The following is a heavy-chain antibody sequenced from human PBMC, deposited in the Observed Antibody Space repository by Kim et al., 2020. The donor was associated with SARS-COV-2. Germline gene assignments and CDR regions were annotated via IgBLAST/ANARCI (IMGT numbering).Heavy chain of an antibody. D-gene: IGHD6-13*01. V-gene: IGHV3-9*01. CDR3: AKDIGRSNRKDYFYYGQDV. CDR2: ISWNSNSI. J-gene: IGHJ6*02. CDR1: GFSFVDYA. Sequence: GGSLRLSCAASGFSFVDYAMHWVRQAPGKGLEWVAGISWNSNSIVYVDSVKGRFTISRDNAKNSLYMQMNSLRAEDTAIYYCAKDIGRSNRKDYFYYGQDVWGQGTTVTVSS.